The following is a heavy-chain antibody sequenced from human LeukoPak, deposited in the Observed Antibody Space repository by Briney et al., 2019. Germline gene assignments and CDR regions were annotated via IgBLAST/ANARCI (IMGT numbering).Heavy chain of an antibody. D-gene: IGHD2-2*01. V-gene: IGHV3-33*01. CDR3: VAVLVPAAFWHFDV. Sequence: GTSLRLSCATSGFPFSQHGYHWVRQAPGKGLEWTAIIWVDGTRKYYAGSVEGRFTISRDNSNSTLYLQIDSLRPEDTAVYYCVAVLVPAAFWHFDVWGRGTQVTVSS. CDR1: GFPFSQHG. CDR2: IWVDGTRK. J-gene: IGHJ2*01.